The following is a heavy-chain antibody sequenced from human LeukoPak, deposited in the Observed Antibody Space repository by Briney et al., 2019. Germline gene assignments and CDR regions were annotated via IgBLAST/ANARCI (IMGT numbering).Heavy chain of an antibody. CDR2: IYYSGRT. D-gene: IGHD3-3*01. CDR3: ARITDRTIFGEIMHGFDI. CDR1: GGSISSYY. V-gene: IGHV4-59*04. J-gene: IGHJ3*02. Sequence: PSETLSLTCTVSGGSISSYYWSWIRQPPGKGLEWIGNIYYSGRTYYSPSLKSRGTIYVDTSNNQFSLKLSSVTAADTAVYYCARITDRTIFGEIMHGFDIWGQGTPVTVSS.